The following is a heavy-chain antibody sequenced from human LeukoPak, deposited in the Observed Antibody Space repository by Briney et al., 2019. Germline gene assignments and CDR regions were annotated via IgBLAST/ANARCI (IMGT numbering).Heavy chain of an antibody. J-gene: IGHJ4*02. V-gene: IGHV3-48*04. CDR2: ISSSSSTI. Sequence: GGSLRLSCAASGFTFSSYSMNWVRQAPGKGLEWVSYISSSSSTIYYADSVKGRFTISRDNAKNSLYLQMNSLRAEDTAVYYCARYTYYYDSSGYYHGYFDYWGQGTLVTVSS. D-gene: IGHD3-22*01. CDR1: GFTFSSYS. CDR3: ARYTYYYDSSGYYHGYFDY.